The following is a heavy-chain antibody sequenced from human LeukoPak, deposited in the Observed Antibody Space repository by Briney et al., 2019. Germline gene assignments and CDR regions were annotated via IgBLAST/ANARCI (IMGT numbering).Heavy chain of an antibody. D-gene: IGHD4-23*01. Sequence: SETLSLTCIVSGDSISSSSYYCGWIRQPPGKELEWIGRIYYSGSTYYNPSLNSRVTISLDTSTNPCSLKLSSVTAPDTAVYYCARDYLGGNPDAFDIWGQGTMVTVSS. J-gene: IGHJ3*02. CDR3: ARDYLGGNPDAFDI. CDR2: IYYSGST. CDR1: GDSISSSSYY. V-gene: IGHV4-39*07.